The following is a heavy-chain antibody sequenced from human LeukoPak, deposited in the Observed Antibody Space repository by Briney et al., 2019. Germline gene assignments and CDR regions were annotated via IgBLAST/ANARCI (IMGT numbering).Heavy chain of an antibody. V-gene: IGHV1-8*01. D-gene: IGHD3-3*01. CDR3: ARGRDFWSGTKNCFDP. Sequence: ASVKVSCKASGYTFTSYDVNWVRQATGQGPEWIGWMNPSTGNTGYAQKFQGRVTMTRNTSISTAYMELSSLSPEDTAVYYCARGRDFWSGTKNCFDPWGQGTLVTVSS. J-gene: IGHJ5*02. CDR2: MNPSTGNT. CDR1: GYTFTSYD.